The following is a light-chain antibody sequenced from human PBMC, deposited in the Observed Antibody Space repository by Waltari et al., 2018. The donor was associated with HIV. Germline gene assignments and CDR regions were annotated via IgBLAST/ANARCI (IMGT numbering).Light chain of an antibody. V-gene: IGLV3-1*01. Sequence: SYELTQPPSVSVSPGQTASITCSGDKLGNKFVSWYQQKPGQSAVLVIYKDTKRPSGVPERFSGSNSGNTATLTISGTQAMDEADYYCQAWDTITEFYVFGTGTKVTVL. CDR1: KLGNKF. CDR2: KDT. CDR3: QAWDTITEFYV. J-gene: IGLJ1*01.